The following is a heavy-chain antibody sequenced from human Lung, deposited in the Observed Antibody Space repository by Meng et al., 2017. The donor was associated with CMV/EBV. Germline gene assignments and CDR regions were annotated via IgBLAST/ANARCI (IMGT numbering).Heavy chain of an antibody. J-gene: IGHJ5*02. CDR1: DYTFSSYG. CDR3: ARDRAMGSSWFDP. V-gene: IGHV1-18*01. CDR2: ISGYNGNT. Sequence: SVXVSXXASDYTFSSYGISWVRQAPGQGLEWMGWISGYNGNTNYAQRLQGRVTMTTDTSTSTAYMELRSLRFDDTAVYYCARDRAMGSSWFDPWGQGTLVXSPQ. D-gene: IGHD2-2*01.